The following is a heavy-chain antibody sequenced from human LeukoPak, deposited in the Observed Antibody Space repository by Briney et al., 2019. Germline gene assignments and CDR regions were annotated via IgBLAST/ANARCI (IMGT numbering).Heavy chain of an antibody. CDR2: IRYDGSNK. Sequence: PGGSLRLSCAASGFTFSSYGMHWVRQAPGKGLEWVAFIRYDGSNKYCADSVKGRFTISRDNSKNTLYLQMNSLRAEDTAVYYCAKSSVGAIADYFDYWGQGTLVTVSS. V-gene: IGHV3-30*02. CDR1: GFTFSSYG. CDR3: AKSSVGAIADYFDY. J-gene: IGHJ4*02. D-gene: IGHD1-26*01.